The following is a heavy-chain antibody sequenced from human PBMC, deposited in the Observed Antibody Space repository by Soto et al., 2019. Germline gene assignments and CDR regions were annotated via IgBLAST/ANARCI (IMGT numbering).Heavy chain of an antibody. CDR1: GGSISSGGYY. Sequence: LSLTCTVSGGSISSGGYYWSWIRQHPGKGLEWIGYVYYSGRTYYNPSLHSRVSIAVDTTENQFSLKLTSVTAADTSVYYCARGSFSSSSSWFDPWGRGTLVTVSS. J-gene: IGHJ5*02. D-gene: IGHD6-6*01. V-gene: IGHV4-31*03. CDR3: ARGSFSSSSSWFDP. CDR2: VYYSGRT.